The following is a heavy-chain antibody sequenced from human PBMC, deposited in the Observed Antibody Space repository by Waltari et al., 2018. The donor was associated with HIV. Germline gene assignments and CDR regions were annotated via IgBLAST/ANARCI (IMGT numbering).Heavy chain of an antibody. Sequence: QITLRESGPTLVKPTQTLTLTCTFSGFSLSTRGVGVGWLREPPGKALEWLALIYWNDDKRYSPTLKSRLTITKDTSKNQVVLTMTNMDPVDTAPYYCAHRDLYYYDSSGYEGFDYWGQGTLVTVSS. CDR1: GFSLSTRGVG. J-gene: IGHJ4*02. D-gene: IGHD3-22*01. CDR3: AHRDLYYYDSSGYEGFDY. V-gene: IGHV2-5*01. CDR2: IYWNDDK.